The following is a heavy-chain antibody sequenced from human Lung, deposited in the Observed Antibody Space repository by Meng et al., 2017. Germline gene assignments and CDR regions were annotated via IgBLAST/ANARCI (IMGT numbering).Heavy chain of an antibody. D-gene: IGHD2-15*01. Sequence: WVRQAPGKGLVWVSRMNEDGRTISYAGSVRGRFTISRDSASNTLYLQMNSLTVEDTAVYYCVRDFGGKLDFWGQGTLVTVSS. J-gene: IGHJ4*02. CDR2: MNEDGRTI. V-gene: IGHV3-74*01. CDR3: VRDFGGKLDF.